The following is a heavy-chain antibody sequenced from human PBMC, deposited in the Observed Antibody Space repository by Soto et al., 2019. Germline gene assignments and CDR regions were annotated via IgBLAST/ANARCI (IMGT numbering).Heavy chain of an antibody. CDR2: ISGSAGST. Sequence: EVQRLESGGGLEQPGGSLRLSCAASGFTFSRYAMTWVRQAQGKGLELVSTISGSAGSTYYADSVKGRFTISRDNSKNTLALQMSILRAEDTAVYFGATVEDWYNPIFDYCVQGTLVPGS. CDR1: GFTFSRYA. J-gene: IGHJ4*02. V-gene: IGHV3-23*01. D-gene: IGHD1-1*01. CDR3: ATVEDWYNPIFDY.